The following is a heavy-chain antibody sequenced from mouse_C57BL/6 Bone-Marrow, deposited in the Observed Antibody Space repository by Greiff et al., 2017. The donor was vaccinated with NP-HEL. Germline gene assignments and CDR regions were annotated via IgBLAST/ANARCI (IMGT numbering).Heavy chain of an antibody. J-gene: IGHJ2*01. CDR3: ATTTSRGYFDY. CDR1: GYAFSSSW. D-gene: IGHD1-1*01. Sequence: QVQLKESGPELVKPGASVKISCKASGYAFSSSWMNWVKQRPGKGLEWIGRIYPGDGDTNYNGKFKGKATLTADKSSSTAYMQLSSLTSEDSAVYFCATTTSRGYFDYWGQGTTLTVSS. CDR2: IYPGDGDT. V-gene: IGHV1-82*01.